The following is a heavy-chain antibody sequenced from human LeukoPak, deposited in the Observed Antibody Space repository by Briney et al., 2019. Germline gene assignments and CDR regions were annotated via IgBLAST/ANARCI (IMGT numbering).Heavy chain of an antibody. J-gene: IGHJ4*02. Sequence: MTGGSLRLSCAASGFTFSTYSMNWVRQAPGKGLEWASSISTSSSHIYYADSVKGRFTISRDNAKNSLYLQMHSLRAEDTAVYYCARDYDEDYWGQGTLVTVSS. V-gene: IGHV3-21*01. CDR2: ISTSSSHI. CDR1: GFTFSTYS. D-gene: IGHD5-12*01. CDR3: ARDYDEDY.